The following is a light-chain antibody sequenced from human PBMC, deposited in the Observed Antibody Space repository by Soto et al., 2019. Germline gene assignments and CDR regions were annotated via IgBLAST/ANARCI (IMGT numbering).Light chain of an antibody. V-gene: IGKV3-15*01. J-gene: IGKJ1*01. CDR3: QHYNTCPPGT. CDR1: QGVXNN. Sequence: IVMTQCPATLSVSLGESVTLSCRASQGVXNNVLWDEQRPGQAPRVLIXGASSRAPGIPDRFTGSGSVAEFTLTISSLQSEDFAVYYCQHYNTCPPGTFGQGTKVDI. CDR2: GAS.